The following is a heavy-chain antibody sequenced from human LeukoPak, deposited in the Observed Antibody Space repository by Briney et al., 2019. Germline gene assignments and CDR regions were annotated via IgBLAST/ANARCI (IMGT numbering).Heavy chain of an antibody. J-gene: IGHJ4*02. CDR2: IWNDGTYD. Sequence: GGSLRPSCVASGFNFGGYGMHWVRQTPDKGLEWVAIIWNDGTYDYYADSVKGRFTISRDNSKNMLYLQMNSLRAEDTAVYYCAKPTRGGGGSFLIEQWGQGTLVTVSS. D-gene: IGHD1-26*01. CDR1: GFNFGGYG. V-gene: IGHV3-33*06. CDR3: AKPTRGGGGSFLIEQ.